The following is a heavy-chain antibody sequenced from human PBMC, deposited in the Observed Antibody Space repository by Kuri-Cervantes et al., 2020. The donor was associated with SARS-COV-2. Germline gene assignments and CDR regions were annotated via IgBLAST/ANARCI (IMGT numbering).Heavy chain of an antibody. CDR3: ARGDTQDIVLMVYDPLLI. J-gene: IGHJ4*02. D-gene: IGHD2-8*01. CDR1: GFTFSSYG. Sequence: GGSLRLSCAASGFTFSSYGMHWVRQAPGKGLEWVAFIRYDGSNKYYADSVKGRFTISRDNSKNTLYLQMNSLRAEDTAVYYCARGDTQDIVLMVYDPLLIWGQGTLVTVSS. V-gene: IGHV3-30*02. CDR2: IRYDGSNK.